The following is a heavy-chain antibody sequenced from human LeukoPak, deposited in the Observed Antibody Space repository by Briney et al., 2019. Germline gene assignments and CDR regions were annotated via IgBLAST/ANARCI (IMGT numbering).Heavy chain of an antibody. CDR1: GGSISSYY. J-gene: IGHJ6*03. CDR3: ASLTTVTTDDYYYYYMDV. D-gene: IGHD4-17*01. Sequence: PSETLSLTCTVSGGSISSYYWSWIRQPAGKGLEWIGRIYTSGSTNYNPSLNSRVTMSVDTSKNQFSLKLSSVTAADTAVYYCASLTTVTTDDYYYYYMDVWGKGTTVTVSS. V-gene: IGHV4-4*07. CDR2: IYTSGST.